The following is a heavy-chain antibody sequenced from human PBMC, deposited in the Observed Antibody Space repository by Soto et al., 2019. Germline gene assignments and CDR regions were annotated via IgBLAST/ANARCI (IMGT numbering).Heavy chain of an antibody. D-gene: IGHD1-26*01. V-gene: IGHV4-59*01. Sequence: ETLSLTCTVSGGSISSYYWSWIRQPPGKGLEWIGYIYYSGSTNYNPSLKSRVTISVDTSKNQFSLRLSSVTAADTAVYYCARAGRDSGFYYYGMDVWGQGTTVTVSS. CDR1: GGSISSYY. CDR2: IYYSGST. CDR3: ARAGRDSGFYYYGMDV. J-gene: IGHJ6*02.